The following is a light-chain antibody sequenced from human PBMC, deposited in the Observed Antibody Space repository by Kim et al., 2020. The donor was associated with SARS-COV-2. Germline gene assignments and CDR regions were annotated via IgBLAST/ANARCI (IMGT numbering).Light chain of an antibody. Sequence: ASVGDRLTITCRASQGISNYLAWYQQKPGKVPKLLIYAASVLQSGVPSRFSGSGSGTDFTLTITSLQPEDAATYYCQECKGAPWTFGQGTKVDIK. J-gene: IGKJ1*01. CDR2: AAS. CDR3: QECKGAPWT. CDR1: QGISNY. V-gene: IGKV1-27*01.